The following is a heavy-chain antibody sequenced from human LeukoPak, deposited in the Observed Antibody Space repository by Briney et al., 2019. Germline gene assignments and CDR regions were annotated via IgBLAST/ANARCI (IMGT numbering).Heavy chain of an antibody. CDR3: ARATYSGGVIVYYYGMDV. D-gene: IGHD3-16*02. CDR1: GGTFSSYA. Sequence: SVKVSCKASGGTFSSYAIIWVRQAPGQGLEWMGRIIPILGIANYAQKFQGRVTITADKSTSTAYMELSSLRPEDTAVYYCARATYSGGVIVYYYGMDVWGQGTTVTVSS. J-gene: IGHJ6*02. CDR2: IIPILGIA. V-gene: IGHV1-69*04.